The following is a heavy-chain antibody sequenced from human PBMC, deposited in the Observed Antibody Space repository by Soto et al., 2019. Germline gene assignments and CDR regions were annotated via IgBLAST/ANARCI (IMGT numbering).Heavy chain of an antibody. CDR2: IDTSGTT. V-gene: IGHV4-4*07. Sequence: SETLSLTCTVSGGSISSYYVSWIRQSAGKGLEWIGRIDTSGTTNYNPSLNSRVTMSVDASKSQFSLNLSSVTAADTAVYYCATGPRGSVYYHGMDVWGQGTTGTVS. J-gene: IGHJ6*02. D-gene: IGHD3-10*01. CDR1: GGSISSYY. CDR3: ATGPRGSVYYHGMDV.